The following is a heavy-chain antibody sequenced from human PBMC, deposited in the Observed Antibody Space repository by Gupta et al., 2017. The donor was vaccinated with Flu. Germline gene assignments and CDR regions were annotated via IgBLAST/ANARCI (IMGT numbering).Heavy chain of an antibody. CDR3: ARDRRLVVTAPNNWFDP. CDR2: ISAYNGNT. D-gene: IGHD2-21*02. J-gene: IGHJ5*02. Sequence: QVQLVQSGAEVKKPGASVKVSCKASGYTFTSYGISWVXQAPGQGLEWMGWISAYNGNTNYAQKLQGRVTMTTDTSTSTAYMELRSLRSDDTAVYYCARDRRLVVTAPNNWFDPWGQGTLVTVSS. V-gene: IGHV1-18*01. CDR1: GYTFTSYG.